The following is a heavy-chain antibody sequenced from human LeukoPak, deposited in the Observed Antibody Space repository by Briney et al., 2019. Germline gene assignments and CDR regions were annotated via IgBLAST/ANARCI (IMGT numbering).Heavy chain of an antibody. D-gene: IGHD5-12*01. V-gene: IGHV3-11*01. Sequence: GGSLRLSCAASGFTFSDYYMSWIRQAPGKGLEWVSYISSSGSTIYYADSVKGRFTISRDNAKNSLYLQMNSLRAEDTAVYYCASQHQVATIKSRAFDIWGQGTIVTVSS. CDR2: ISSSGSTI. J-gene: IGHJ3*02. CDR3: ASQHQVATIKSRAFDI. CDR1: GFTFSDYY.